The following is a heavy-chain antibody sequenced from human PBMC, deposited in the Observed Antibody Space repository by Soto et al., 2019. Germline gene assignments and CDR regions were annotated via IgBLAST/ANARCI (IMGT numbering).Heavy chain of an antibody. Sequence: QVQLVQSGAEVKKPGASVKVSCKASGYTFTSYDINWVRQATGQGLEWMGWMNPNSGNTGYAQKFQGRVTMTRNTAIRTAYMELSSLRSEDTAVYYCARRFTPRWRRRHAGWFDPWGQGTLVTVSS. J-gene: IGHJ5*02. CDR1: GYTFTSYD. CDR2: MNPNSGNT. V-gene: IGHV1-8*01. D-gene: IGHD2-15*01. CDR3: ARRFTPRWRRRHAGWFDP.